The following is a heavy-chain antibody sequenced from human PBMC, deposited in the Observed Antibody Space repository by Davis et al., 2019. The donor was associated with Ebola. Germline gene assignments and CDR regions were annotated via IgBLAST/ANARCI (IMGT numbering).Heavy chain of an antibody. CDR3: ARVDNWNYVPYFDY. CDR2: IYYSGST. CDR1: GGSISSYY. V-gene: IGHV4-59*01. J-gene: IGHJ4*02. Sequence: PSETLSLTCTVSGGSISSYYWSWIRQPPGKGLEWIGYIYYSGSTNYNPSLKSRVTISVDTSKNQFSLKLSSVTAADTAVYYCARVDNWNYVPYFDYWGQGTLVTVSS. D-gene: IGHD1-7*01.